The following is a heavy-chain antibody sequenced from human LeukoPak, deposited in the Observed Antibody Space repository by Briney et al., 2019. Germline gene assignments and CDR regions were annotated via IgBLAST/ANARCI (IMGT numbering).Heavy chain of an antibody. CDR1: RFTFSRYG. CDR3: AKEIWPTVTIPGRTYFDY. Sequence: GALRLSFAAPRFTFSRYGMHWVRQAPGKALGWVAFIRYDGSNKYYADYVKGRFTITRDNSKNTLFLQMNSMRAEDTALYYCAKEIWPTVTIPGRTYFDYWGQGTLVTVSS. J-gene: IGHJ4*02. V-gene: IGHV3-30*02. CDR2: IRYDGSNK. D-gene: IGHD4-17*01.